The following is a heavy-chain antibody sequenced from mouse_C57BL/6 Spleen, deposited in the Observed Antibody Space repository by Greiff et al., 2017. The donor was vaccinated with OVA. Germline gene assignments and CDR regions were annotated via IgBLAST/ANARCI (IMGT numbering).Heavy chain of an antibody. Sequence: QVQLQQSGAELVKPGASVKISCKASGYAFSSYWMNWVKQRPGKGLEWIGQIYPGDGDTNYNGKFKGKATLTADKSSSSAYMQLSSLTSEDSAVYFCARSDGYYYFDYWGQGTTLTVSS. CDR1: GYAFSSYW. CDR3: ARSDGYYYFDY. J-gene: IGHJ2*01. CDR2: IYPGDGDT. V-gene: IGHV1-80*01. D-gene: IGHD2-3*01.